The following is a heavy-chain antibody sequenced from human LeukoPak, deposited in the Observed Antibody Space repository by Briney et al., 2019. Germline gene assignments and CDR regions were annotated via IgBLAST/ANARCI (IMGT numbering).Heavy chain of an antibody. CDR3: ARYADGYIDY. J-gene: IGHJ4*02. V-gene: IGHV3-30*04. CDR1: GFTFSRYA. D-gene: IGHD2-8*01. Sequence: GGSLRLSCAASGFTFSRYAMHWVRQAPGKGLEWVAVISYDGSNKYYADSVKGRFTISRNNSKNTLYLQMNSQRTEDTAVYYCARYADGYIDYWGQGTLVTVSS. CDR2: ISYDGSNK.